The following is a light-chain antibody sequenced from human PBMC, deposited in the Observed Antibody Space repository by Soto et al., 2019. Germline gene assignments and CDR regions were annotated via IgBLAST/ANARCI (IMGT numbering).Light chain of an antibody. CDR3: AAWDDSLNGPI. CDR2: SNN. J-gene: IGLJ2*01. CDR1: SSNIGSNT. V-gene: IGLV1-44*01. Sequence: QLVLTQPPSASVTPGQRVTISCSGSSSNIGSNTVNWYQQLPGTAPKLLIYSNNQRPSGVPDRFSGSKSGTSASLAISGLQSEDEADYYCAAWDDSLNGPIFGGGTKLTVL.